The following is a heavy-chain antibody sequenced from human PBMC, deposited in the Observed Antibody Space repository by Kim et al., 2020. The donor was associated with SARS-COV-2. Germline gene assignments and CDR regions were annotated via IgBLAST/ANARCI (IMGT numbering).Heavy chain of an antibody. CDR3: ARRQFSSGWYYFDY. CDR1: GFTFSSHW. V-gene: IGHV3-74*01. Sequence: GGSLRISCAASGFTFSSHWMHWVRQAPGKGLVWVSRINSDGRTTSYGDSVKGRFTISRDNAKNTLYLQMNSLRAEDTAVYYCARRQFSSGWYYFDYWGQGTLVTVSS. J-gene: IGHJ4*02. D-gene: IGHD6-19*01. CDR2: INSDGRTT.